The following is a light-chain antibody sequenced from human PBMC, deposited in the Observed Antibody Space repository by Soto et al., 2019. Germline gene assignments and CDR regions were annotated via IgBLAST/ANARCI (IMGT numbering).Light chain of an antibody. CDR1: QSVSSY. V-gene: IGKV3-11*01. CDR2: DAS. Sequence: ETVLTQSPATLSLSPGEGATISCRASQSVSSYLAWYQQKPGQAPRLLMYDASNRATGIPARFSGSGSGTDFTLTISSLEPEDFAVYYCQQHSNWPLTFGGGTKVEIK. CDR3: QQHSNWPLT. J-gene: IGKJ4*01.